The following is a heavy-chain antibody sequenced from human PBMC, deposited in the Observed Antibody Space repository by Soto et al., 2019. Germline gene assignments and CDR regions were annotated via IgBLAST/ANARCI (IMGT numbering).Heavy chain of an antibody. V-gene: IGHV4-59*02. CDR3: ARGGVDYYDSSGYYFSPYYFDY. CDR1: GGSVSGYH. Sequence: SETLSLTCNVSGGSVSGYHWSWIRQPPGKVLEWIGYVNNNGNTDYNPSLESRVTISVDTSRNQISLYLTSVTAADTAVYYCARGGVDYYDSSGYYFSPYYFDYWGQGTLVTVSS. CDR2: VNNNGNT. D-gene: IGHD3-22*01. J-gene: IGHJ4*02.